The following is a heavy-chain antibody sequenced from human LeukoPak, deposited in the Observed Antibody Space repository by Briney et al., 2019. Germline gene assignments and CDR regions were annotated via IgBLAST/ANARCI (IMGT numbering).Heavy chain of an antibody. CDR2: MSYDGDKK. V-gene: IGHV3-30-3*01. J-gene: IGHJ4*02. CDR1: GFTFSSYA. D-gene: IGHD6-13*01. CDR3: AREWGAAADY. Sequence: PGGSLRLSCAASGFTFSSYAMHWVRQAPGKGLEWVAVMSYDGDKKYYTDSVKGRFTLSRDNSKSTLYLQMNSLKPQDTAVYFCAREWGAAADYWGQGTLVTVSS.